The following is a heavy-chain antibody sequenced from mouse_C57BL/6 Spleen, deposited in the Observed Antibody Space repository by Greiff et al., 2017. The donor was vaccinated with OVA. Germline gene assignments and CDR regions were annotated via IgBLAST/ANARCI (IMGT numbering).Heavy chain of an antibody. CDR1: GYAFTNYL. J-gene: IGHJ3*01. V-gene: IGHV1-54*01. D-gene: IGHD2-4*01. CDR2: IIPGSGVT. Sequence: VQLLQSGAELVRPGTSVKVSCKASGYAFTNYLIEWVKQRPGQGLEWIGVIIPGSGVTNYNEKFKGKGTLTADKASSTAYMQLSSMTSEDSAVYIYARSYCDYADVWFAYWGQGTLVTVSA. CDR3: ARSYCDYADVWFAY.